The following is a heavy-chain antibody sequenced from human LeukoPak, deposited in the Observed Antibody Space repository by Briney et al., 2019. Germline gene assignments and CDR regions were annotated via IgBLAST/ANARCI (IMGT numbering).Heavy chain of an antibody. Sequence: GGSLRLSCAASGFTFSSNVMNWVRQAPGKGLEWVSAISGSGGNTFYADSVKGRFTISRDNSKNTLCLQMNSLRAEDTAVYYCAKHSGSYGRPLDYWGQGTLVTVSS. CDR1: GFTFSSNV. CDR3: AKHSGSYGRPLDY. D-gene: IGHD3-10*01. CDR2: ISGSGGNT. J-gene: IGHJ4*02. V-gene: IGHV3-23*01.